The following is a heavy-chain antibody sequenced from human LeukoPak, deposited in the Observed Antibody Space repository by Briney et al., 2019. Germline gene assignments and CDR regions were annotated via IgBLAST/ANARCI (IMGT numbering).Heavy chain of an antibody. CDR2: INHSGST. J-gene: IGHJ4*02. V-gene: IGHV4-34*01. CDR1: GGSFSGYY. D-gene: IGHD4-17*01. Sequence: PSETLSLTCAVYGGSFSGYYWSWIRQPPGKGLEGIGEINHSGSTSYNPCLKSRVTISVDTSKNQFSLKLSSVTAADTAVYYCARGVTVTYFDYWGQGTLVTVSS. CDR3: ARGVTVTYFDY.